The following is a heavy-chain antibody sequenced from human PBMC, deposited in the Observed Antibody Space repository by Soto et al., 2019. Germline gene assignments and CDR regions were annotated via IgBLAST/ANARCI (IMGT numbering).Heavy chain of an antibody. D-gene: IGHD1-26*01. CDR3: TTWGYI. CDR2: IKSKKHGETT. J-gene: IGHJ3*02. Sequence: EEPLVESGGGLVKPGASLRVSCATSGFTFTEAWMSWVRQAPGKGLEWVGRIKSKKHGETTEYAASVKGRFTISRDDSKNTLYLQMNSLEIEDTAVYYCTTWGYILSQGTMVTVSS. V-gene: IGHV3-15*07. CDR1: GFTFTEAW.